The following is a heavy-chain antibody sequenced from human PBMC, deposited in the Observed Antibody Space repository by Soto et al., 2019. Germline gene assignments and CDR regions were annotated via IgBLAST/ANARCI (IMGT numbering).Heavy chain of an antibody. J-gene: IGHJ4*02. Sequence: VESLKISCKGSGYIFTTYWVCCFLQMPGKGLEWMGIIYPSDSDARYSPSFQGQVTISVDNSINTAYLQWSSLKASDTAMYYCARQGVTYGPDYWGQGTQVTVSS. V-gene: IGHV5-51*01. CDR1: GYIFTTYW. CDR2: IYPSDSDA. D-gene: IGHD4-17*01. CDR3: ARQGVTYGPDY.